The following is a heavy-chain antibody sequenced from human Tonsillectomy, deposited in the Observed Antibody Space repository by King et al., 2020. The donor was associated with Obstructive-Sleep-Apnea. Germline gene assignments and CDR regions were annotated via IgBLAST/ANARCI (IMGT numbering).Heavy chain of an antibody. D-gene: IGHD1-20*01. CDR1: GFTFSSYD. CDR3: ARVPISGTLYGMDV. Sequence: VQLVESGGGLVQPGGSLRLSCAASGFTFSSYDMLWVRQVTGKGLEWVSAIGTAGDTYYPGSVKGRFTISRENAKNSLYLQMNSLRAGDTGVYYCARVPISGTLYGMDVWGQGTTVTVSS. CDR2: IGTAGDT. V-gene: IGHV3-13*04. J-gene: IGHJ6*02.